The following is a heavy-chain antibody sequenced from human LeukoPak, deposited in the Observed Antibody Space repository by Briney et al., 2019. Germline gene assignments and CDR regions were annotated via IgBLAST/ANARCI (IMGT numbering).Heavy chain of an antibody. D-gene: IGHD2-2*01. CDR1: GFTFSSYW. CDR3: ARDPCHGALDY. Sequence: PGGSLRLSCAASGFTFSSYWMSWVRQAPGKGLEWVANIKQDGNEKYYVDSVKGRFTISRDNAKNSLYLQMNSLRAEDTAVYYCARDPCHGALDYWGQGALVTVSS. J-gene: IGHJ4*02. V-gene: IGHV3-7*03. CDR2: IKQDGNEK.